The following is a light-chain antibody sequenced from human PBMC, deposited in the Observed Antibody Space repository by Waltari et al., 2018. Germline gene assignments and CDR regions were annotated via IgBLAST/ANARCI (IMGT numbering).Light chain of an antibody. V-gene: IGLV4-69*01. J-gene: IGLJ3*02. Sequence: QLMLTQSPSASASLGASVKLTCTLSSGHSNYPIAWHQQQPEKGPRYLMTVNSEGSHSKGDGIPDRFSGSGSGAERYLTISSLQSEDETDYYCQTGGFGIWVFGGGTKLTVL. CDR3: QTGGFGIWV. CDR2: VNSEGSH. CDR1: SGHSNYP.